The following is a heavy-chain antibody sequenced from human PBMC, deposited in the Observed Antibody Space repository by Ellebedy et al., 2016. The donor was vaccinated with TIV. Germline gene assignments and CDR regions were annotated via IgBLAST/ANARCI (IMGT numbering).Heavy chain of an antibody. D-gene: IGHD5-18*01. CDR1: GFSFRSYG. CDR2: IWYDGSKK. Sequence: GESLKISCTVSGFSFRSYGMHWVRQAPGKGLEGVAVIWYDGSKKYYADSVKGRFTISRDNSKNTLYLQMNRLRAEDTAVYYCATGGYSNGYGGWFDPWGQGTLVTVSS. J-gene: IGHJ5*02. CDR3: ATGGYSNGYGGWFDP. V-gene: IGHV3-33*01.